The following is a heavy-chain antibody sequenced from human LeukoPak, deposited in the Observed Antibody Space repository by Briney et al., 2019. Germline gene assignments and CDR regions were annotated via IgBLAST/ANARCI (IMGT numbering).Heavy chain of an antibody. J-gene: IGHJ4*02. V-gene: IGHV1-24*01. CDR3: ATESLPYYDSSGYPNPFDY. D-gene: IGHD3-22*01. CDR1: GYTLTELS. CDR2: FDPEDGET. Sequence: GASMKVSCKVSGYTLTELSMHWVRQAPGKGLEWMGGFDPEDGETIYAQKFQGRVTMTEDTSTDTAYMELSSLRSEDTAVYYCATESLPYYDSSGYPNPFDYWGQGTLVTVSS.